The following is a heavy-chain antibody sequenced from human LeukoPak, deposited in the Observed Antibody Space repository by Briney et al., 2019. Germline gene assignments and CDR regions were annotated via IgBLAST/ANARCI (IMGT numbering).Heavy chain of an antibody. Sequence: GGSLRLSCAASGITFSSYSMNWVRQAPGKGLEWVSSISSSSSYIYYADSVKGRFTISRDNAKNSLYLQMNSLRAEDTAVYYCARGGSNWFDPWGQGTLVTVSS. V-gene: IGHV3-21*01. CDR2: ISSSSSYI. CDR1: GITFSSYS. CDR3: ARGGSNWFDP. D-gene: IGHD3-10*01. J-gene: IGHJ5*02.